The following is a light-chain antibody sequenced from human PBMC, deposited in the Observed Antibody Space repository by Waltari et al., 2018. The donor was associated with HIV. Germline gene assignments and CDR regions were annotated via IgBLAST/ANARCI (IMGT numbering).Light chain of an antibody. CDR2: QAS. CDR1: QKSCSW. J-gene: IGKJ2*01. CDR3: QQYDTFPYT. Sequence: DNQKTPSPSILSSSVGDRRTITCRASQKSCSWLAWYQQRPGKAANLLIYQASSLQGGVPSRFSGSGSGTDFTLTINRLQSDDFGTYYCQQYDTFPYTFGPGTNLEIK. V-gene: IGKV1-5*01.